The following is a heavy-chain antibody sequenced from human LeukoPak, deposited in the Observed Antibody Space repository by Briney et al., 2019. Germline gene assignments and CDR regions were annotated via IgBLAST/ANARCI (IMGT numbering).Heavy chain of an antibody. D-gene: IGHD6-13*01. Sequence: GGSLRLSCAASGFTFSSYAMHWVRQAPGKGLEWVAVISYDGSNKYYADSVKGRFTISRDNSKNTLYLQMNSLRAEDTAVYYCASPPAAGLPFDYWGQGTLVTASS. V-gene: IGHV3-30-3*01. CDR1: GFTFSSYA. CDR2: ISYDGSNK. CDR3: ASPPAAGLPFDY. J-gene: IGHJ4*02.